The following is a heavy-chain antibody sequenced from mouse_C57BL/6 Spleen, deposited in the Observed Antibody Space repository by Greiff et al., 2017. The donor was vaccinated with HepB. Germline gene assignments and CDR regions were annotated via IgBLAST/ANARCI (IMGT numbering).Heavy chain of an antibody. CDR2: IRSKSNNYAT. D-gene: IGHD2-1*01. Sequence: EVKLVESGGGLVQPKGSLKLSCAASGFSFNTYAMNWVRQAPGKGLEWVARIRSKSNNYATYYADSVKDRFTISRDDSESMLYLQINNLKTEDTAMYYCVRHGNFYYAMDYWGQGTSVTVSS. CDR1: GFSFNTYA. J-gene: IGHJ4*01. CDR3: VRHGNFYYAMDY. V-gene: IGHV10-1*01.